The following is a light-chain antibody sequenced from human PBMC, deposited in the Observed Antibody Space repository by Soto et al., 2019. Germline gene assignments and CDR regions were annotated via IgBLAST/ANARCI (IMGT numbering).Light chain of an antibody. CDR3: SSYTSSSTLGYV. CDR2: DVS. Sequence: QSALTQPASVSGSPGQSITIPCTGTSSDVGGYNYVSWYQQHPGKAPKLMIYDVSNRPSGVSNRFSGSKSGNTASLTISGLQAEDEADYYCSSYTSSSTLGYVFGTGTKVTVL. J-gene: IGLJ1*01. CDR1: SSDVGGYNY. V-gene: IGLV2-14*01.